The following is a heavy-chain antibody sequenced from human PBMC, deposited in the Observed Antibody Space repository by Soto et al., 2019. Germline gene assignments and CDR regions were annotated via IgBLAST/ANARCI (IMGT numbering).Heavy chain of an antibody. CDR3: ARDSRNYYYYMDV. J-gene: IGHJ6*03. CDR2: ISLSSSTI. Sequence: EVQLVESGGGLVQPGGSLRLSCAASGFTFSSYNMNWVRQAPGKGLEWISDISLSSSTIFYADSVKGRFTISRDNAKNSLYLQMNSLRAGDTGVYHSARDSRNYYYYMDVWGKGTTVTVSS. CDR1: GFTFSSYN. V-gene: IGHV3-48*01.